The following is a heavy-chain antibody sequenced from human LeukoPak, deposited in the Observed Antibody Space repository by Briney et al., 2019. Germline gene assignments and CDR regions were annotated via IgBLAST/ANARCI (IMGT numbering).Heavy chain of an antibody. Sequence: QPGGSLRHSCAASGFTFSSYGMHWVRQAPGKGLEWVAVISYDGSNKYYADSVKGRFTISRDNSKNTLYLQMNSLRAEDTAVYYCAKDLYDYVWGSYRRDAFDIWGQGTMVTVSS. J-gene: IGHJ3*02. CDR1: GFTFSSYG. CDR2: ISYDGSNK. V-gene: IGHV3-30*18. D-gene: IGHD3-16*02. CDR3: AKDLYDYVWGSYRRDAFDI.